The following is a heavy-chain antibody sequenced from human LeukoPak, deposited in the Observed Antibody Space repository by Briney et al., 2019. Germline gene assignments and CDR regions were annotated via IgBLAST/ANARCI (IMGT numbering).Heavy chain of an antibody. CDR2: VRVGAQT. CDR3: AKDKLGTSSLPFDY. V-gene: IGHV3-23*01. Sequence: GGSLRLSCAASGFTFSNYAMSWVRQAPGQGLEWVSAVRVGAQTYYADSVKGRFTISRGNSDNTVYLQMSGLRVEDTAVYYCAKDKLGTSSLPFDYWGQGTLVTVSS. D-gene: IGHD7-27*01. J-gene: IGHJ4*02. CDR1: GFTFSNYA.